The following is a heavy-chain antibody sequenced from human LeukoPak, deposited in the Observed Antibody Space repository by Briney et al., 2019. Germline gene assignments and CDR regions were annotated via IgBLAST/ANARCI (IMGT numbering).Heavy chain of an antibody. CDR2: FKSKTYGGTT. V-gene: IGHV3-15*01. J-gene: IGHJ4*02. CDR1: VLFFTTFW. Sequence: PGGSLTLSCSASVLFFTTFWESWVRHARGGGVEWGGRFKSKTYGGTTDYAAPVKGRFTISRDDSKNTLYLQMNSLKTEDTAVYYCTTDPGGITIFGVVIKRDHYWGQGTLVTVSS. D-gene: IGHD3-3*01. CDR3: TTDPGGITIFGVVIKRDHY.